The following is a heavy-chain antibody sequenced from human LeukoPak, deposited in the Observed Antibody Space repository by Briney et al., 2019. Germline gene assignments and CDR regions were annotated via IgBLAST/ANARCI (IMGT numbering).Heavy chain of an antibody. V-gene: IGHV4-61*02. CDR1: GGSISSGSYY. J-gene: IGHJ6*02. D-gene: IGHD4-11*01. Sequence: SETLSLTCTVSGGSISSGSYYWSWIRQPAGKGLEWIGRIYTSGSTNYNPSLKSRATISVDTSKNQFSLKLSSVTAADTAVYYCARGTVTTRYYYYGMDVWGQGTTVTVSS. CDR2: IYTSGST. CDR3: ARGTVTTRYYYYGMDV.